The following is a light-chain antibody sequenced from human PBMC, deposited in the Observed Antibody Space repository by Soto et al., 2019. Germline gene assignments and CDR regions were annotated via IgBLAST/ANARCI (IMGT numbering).Light chain of an antibody. V-gene: IGKV1-33*01. CDR1: QDISKY. J-gene: IGKJ4*01. Sequence: DIQMTQSASSLPASVGDTVTISCQASQDISKYLNWFQQKPGKAPKLLIYDVFNVETGVTSTFSGRGSGTDFTLIISSLQPEDFATYYCQQYDQLPITFGGGTKVDI. CDR3: QQYDQLPIT. CDR2: DVF.